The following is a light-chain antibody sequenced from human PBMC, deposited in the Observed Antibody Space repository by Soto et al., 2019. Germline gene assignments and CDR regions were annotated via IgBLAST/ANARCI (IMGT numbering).Light chain of an antibody. Sequence: DIQMTQSPSTLSASVGDRVTITCRASQSITIWLAWYQQKPGKAPKLLIFDASSLESGVPSRFSGSGSGTEFTLTISSLQPGDFATCYCQHYNSYSWTFGQATKVDIK. CDR1: QSITIW. CDR2: DAS. CDR3: QHYNSYSWT. J-gene: IGKJ1*01. V-gene: IGKV1-5*01.